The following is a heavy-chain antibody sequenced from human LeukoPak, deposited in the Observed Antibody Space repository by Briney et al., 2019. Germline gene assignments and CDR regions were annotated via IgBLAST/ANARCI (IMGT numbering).Heavy chain of an antibody. CDR3: ARVSGLGSYYDSSGYPDY. V-gene: IGHV3-20*04. Sequence: GGSLRLSCAASGFTFDDYGMSWVRPAPGKGLDWVSGIYWNGGSTGYANSVKGRFTISRDNAKNSLYLQMNSLRAEDTALYYCARVSGLGSYYDSSGYPDYWGQGTLVTVSS. CDR2: IYWNGGST. D-gene: IGHD3-22*01. CDR1: GFTFDDYG. J-gene: IGHJ4*02.